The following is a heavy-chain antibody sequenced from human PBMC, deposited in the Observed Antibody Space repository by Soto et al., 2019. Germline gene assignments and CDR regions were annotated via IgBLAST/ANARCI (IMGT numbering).Heavy chain of an antibody. D-gene: IGHD6-13*01. CDR3: ARRAAGTGWFDP. CDR1: GGSSSSYY. Sequence: PSETLSLTCTVSGGSSSSYYWNWIRQPPGKGLEWIGDIYYSGSTNYNPSLKSRVTISVDTSKNQFSLKLSSVTAADTAVYYCARRAAGTGWFDPWGQGTLVTVSS. V-gene: IGHV4-59*08. J-gene: IGHJ5*02. CDR2: IYYSGST.